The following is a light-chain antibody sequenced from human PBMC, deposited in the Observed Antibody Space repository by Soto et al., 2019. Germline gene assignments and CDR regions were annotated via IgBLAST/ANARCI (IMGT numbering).Light chain of an antibody. CDR2: EVS. J-gene: IGLJ2*01. CDR3: SSFTTSSTVL. CDR1: SSDVGGYNY. Sequence: QSVLTQPASVSGSPGQSITISCTGTSSDVGGYNYVSWSQQHPGKAPQLMIYEVSNRPSGVSNRFSGSKSGNTASLTISGLQTEDEAGYYCSSFTTSSTVLFGGGTQRTVL. V-gene: IGLV2-14*01.